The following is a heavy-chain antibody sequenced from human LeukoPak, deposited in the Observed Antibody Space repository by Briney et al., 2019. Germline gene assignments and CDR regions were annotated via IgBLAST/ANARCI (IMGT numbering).Heavy chain of an antibody. CDR2: IKSNGSST. Sequence: PGGSLRLSCAASGFTFSRYWMHWVRQAPGKGLVWVSCIKSNGSSTSIADSAKGRFTISRDNAKNTVYLQMKSLRAEDTAVYYCVRDNRSYNFDYWGQGTLVTVSS. D-gene: IGHD1-26*01. V-gene: IGHV3-74*01. CDR1: GFTFSRYW. CDR3: VRDNRSYNFDY. J-gene: IGHJ4*02.